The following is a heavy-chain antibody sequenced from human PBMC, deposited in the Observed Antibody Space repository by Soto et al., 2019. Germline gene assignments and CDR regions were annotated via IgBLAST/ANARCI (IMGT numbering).Heavy chain of an antibody. CDR3: ARRSRGRCYNY. Sequence: PSETLSLTCTVSGGSISSGDYYWSWIRQPPGKGLEWIGYIYHSGNTYYNPSLQSRVTISIDTSRNRFSLKSTSVTAADTAVYYCARRSRGRCYNYWGRGSLVTVSS. CDR2: IYHSGNT. CDR1: GGSISSGDYY. D-gene: IGHD2-15*01. J-gene: IGHJ4*02. V-gene: IGHV4-30-4*01.